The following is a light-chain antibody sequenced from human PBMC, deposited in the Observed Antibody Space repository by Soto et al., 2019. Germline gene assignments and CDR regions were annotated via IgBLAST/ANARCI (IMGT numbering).Light chain of an antibody. J-gene: IGLJ3*02. CDR1: SGHSSYA. CDR3: QTWGTGPHRV. V-gene: IGLV4-69*01. CDR2: LNSDGSH. Sequence: QLVLTQSPSASASLGASVKLTCTLSSGHSSYAIAWHQQQPEKGPRYLMKLNSDGSHSKGDGIPDRFSGSSSGAERYLAISSLQSEDEADYYCQTWGTGPHRVFGGGTKLTAL.